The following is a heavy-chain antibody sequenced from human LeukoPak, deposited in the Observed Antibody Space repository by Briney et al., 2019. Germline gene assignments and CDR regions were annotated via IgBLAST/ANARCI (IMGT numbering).Heavy chain of an antibody. J-gene: IGHJ4*02. V-gene: IGHV4-34*01. Sequence: SETLSLTCAVSGVSFNGYYWSWVRQTPGQGLDWIGEINHSGYTNDSPSLKSRVTLSIDTSRKQFSLNLRSVTVADSGSYYCTRMTTGHDYWGQGTLVTVSS. CDR1: GVSFNGYY. CDR2: INHSGYT. D-gene: IGHD4-17*01. CDR3: TRMTTGHDY.